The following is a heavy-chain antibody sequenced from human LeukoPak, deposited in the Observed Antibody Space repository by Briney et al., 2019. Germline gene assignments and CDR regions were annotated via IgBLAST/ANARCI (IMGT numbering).Heavy chain of an antibody. CDR2: IIPIFGTA. CDR3: ARRVYDYVWGSYRPDYFDY. D-gene: IGHD3-16*02. CDR1: GGTFSSYA. J-gene: IGHJ4*02. Sequence: GASVKVSCKASGGTFSSYAISWVRQAPGQGLEWMGGIIPIFGTANYAQKFQGRVTITADESTSTAYMELSSLRSEDTAVYYCARRVYDYVWGSYRPDYFDYWGQGTLVTVSS. V-gene: IGHV1-69*13.